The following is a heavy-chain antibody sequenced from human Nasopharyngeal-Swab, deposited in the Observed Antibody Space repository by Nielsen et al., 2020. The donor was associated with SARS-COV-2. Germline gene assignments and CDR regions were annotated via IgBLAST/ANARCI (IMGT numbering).Heavy chain of an antibody. D-gene: IGHD3-16*01. CDR1: GFTSSNYG. CDR2: ISYDGNIK. J-gene: IGHJ3*01. Sequence: GGSLRLSCAASGFTSSNYGMHWVRQAPGKGLEWVAVISYDGNIKSYADSVRGRFLISRDNSHNTLYLQMSRLRTEDRAVYYCAKAFGEDQLAEDAFDAWGQGTMVTVSS. V-gene: IGHV3-30*18. CDR3: AKAFGEDQLAEDAFDA.